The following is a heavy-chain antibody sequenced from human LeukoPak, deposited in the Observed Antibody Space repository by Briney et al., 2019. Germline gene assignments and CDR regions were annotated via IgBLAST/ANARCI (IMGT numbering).Heavy chain of an antibody. J-gene: IGHJ6*02. CDR3: ARHGSGSYYYGMDV. D-gene: IGHD3-10*01. Sequence: PSETLSLTCAVYGGSFSGYYWSWIRQPPGKGLEWIGYIYYSGSTNYNPSLKSRVTISVDTSKNQFSLKLSSVTAADTAVYYCARHGSGSYYYGMDVWGQGTTVTVSS. CDR2: IYYSGST. CDR1: GGSFSGYY. V-gene: IGHV4-59*08.